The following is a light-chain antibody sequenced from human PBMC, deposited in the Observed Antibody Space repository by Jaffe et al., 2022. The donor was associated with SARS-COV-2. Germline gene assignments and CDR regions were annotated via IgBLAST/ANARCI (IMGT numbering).Light chain of an antibody. CDR2: SNN. CDR1: SSNIGSNT. Sequence: QSVLTQPPSVSGTPGQRVTFSCSGSSSNIGSNTVNWYHQLPGAAPRLLIYSNNQRPSGVPDRFSGSRSGTSASLAISGLQSEDEADYYCAAWDDSLNGRVFGGGTKLTVL. CDR3: AAWDDSLNGRV. J-gene: IGLJ3*02. V-gene: IGLV1-44*01.